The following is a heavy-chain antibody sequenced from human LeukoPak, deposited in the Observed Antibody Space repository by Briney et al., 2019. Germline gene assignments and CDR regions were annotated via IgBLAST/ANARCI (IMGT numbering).Heavy chain of an antibody. J-gene: IGHJ4*02. CDR2: IYNSGST. D-gene: IGHD6-13*01. CDR3: ARFSSSTWGFDF. V-gene: IGHV4-59*08. Sequence: SETLSLTCTVSGGTISGYYRSWIRQPPGKGLEWIADIYNSGSTNYNPSHKSRVTISVDTSKNHFSQKLSSVTAADTAVYYCARFSSSTWGFDFWGQGTLVTVSS. CDR1: GGTISGYY.